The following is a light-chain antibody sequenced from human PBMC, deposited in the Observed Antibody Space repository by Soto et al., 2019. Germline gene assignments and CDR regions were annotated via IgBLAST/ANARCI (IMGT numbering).Light chain of an antibody. CDR1: QSVSSSY. CDR3: QQYGSSPWT. CDR2: GAS. J-gene: IGKJ1*01. V-gene: IGKV3-20*01. Sequence: DIVLTQSPCTLSLSPGERATLSCRASQSVSSSYFAWYQQKPGQAPRLLIYGASSRATGIPDRFRGSGSGTDFTLTISRLEPEDFAVYYCQQYGSSPWTFGQGTKVEIK.